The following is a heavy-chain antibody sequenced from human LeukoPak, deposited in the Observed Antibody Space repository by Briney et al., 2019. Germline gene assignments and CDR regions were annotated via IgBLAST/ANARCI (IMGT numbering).Heavy chain of an antibody. D-gene: IGHD3-10*01. CDR2: IYTSGST. V-gene: IGHV4-4*07. J-gene: IGHJ6*03. CDR1: GGSISSYY. CDR3: ARYYYGSGSYPSYYYYYYMDV. Sequence: SETLSLTCTVSGGSISSYYWSWIRQPAGKGLEWIGRIYTSGSTNYDPSLKSRVTISVDTSKNQFSLKLSSVTAADTAVYYCARYYYGSGSYPSYYYYYYMDVWGKGTTVTVSS.